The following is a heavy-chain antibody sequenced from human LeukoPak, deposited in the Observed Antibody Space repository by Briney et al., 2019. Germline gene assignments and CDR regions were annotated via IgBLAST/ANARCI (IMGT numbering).Heavy chain of an antibody. CDR2: IYYSGST. CDR1: GGSISSYY. D-gene: IGHD3-3*01. J-gene: IGHJ3*02. Sequence: SETLSLTCTVSGGSISSYYWSWIRQPPGKGLEWIGYIYYSGSTYYNPSLKSRVTISVDTSKNQFSLKLSSVTAADTAVYYCARVIIYDFWSGYYLGAFDIWGQGTMVTVSS. V-gene: IGHV4-30-4*08. CDR3: ARVIIYDFWSGYYLGAFDI.